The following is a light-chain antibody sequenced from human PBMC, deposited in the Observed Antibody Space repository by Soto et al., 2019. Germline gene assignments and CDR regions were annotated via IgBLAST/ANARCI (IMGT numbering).Light chain of an antibody. CDR1: SSDVGAYNY. V-gene: IGLV2-8*01. CDR3: SSYGGNNKFVV. J-gene: IGLJ2*01. Sequence: QSALTQPPSASGSLGQSVTISCTGTSSDVGAYNYVSWYQHRPGKAPQLLIYEVSKRPSGVPDRFFGSKSGNTASLTVSGLQAEDEADYYCSSYGGNNKFVVFGGGTKPTVL. CDR2: EVS.